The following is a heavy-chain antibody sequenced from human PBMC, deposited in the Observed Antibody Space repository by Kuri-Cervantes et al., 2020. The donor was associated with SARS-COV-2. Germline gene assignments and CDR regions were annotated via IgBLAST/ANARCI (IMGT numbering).Heavy chain of an antibody. CDR2: INHSGST. CDR3: ARQYDFWSPAYYYYYYMDV. Sequence: SQTLSLTCAVYGGSFSGYYWSWIRQPPGKGLEWIGEINHSGSTNYNPSLKSRVTISVDTSKNQFSLKLSSVTAADTAVYYCARQYDFWSPAYYYYYYMDVWGKGTTVTVS. J-gene: IGHJ6*03. CDR1: GGSFSGYY. V-gene: IGHV4-34*01. D-gene: IGHD3-3*01.